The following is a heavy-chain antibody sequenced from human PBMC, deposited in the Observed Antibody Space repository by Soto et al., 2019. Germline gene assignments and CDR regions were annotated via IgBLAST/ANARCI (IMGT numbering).Heavy chain of an antibody. CDR1: GFTFSDYY. J-gene: IGHJ4*02. CDR3: AKSGCSGGSCYSDY. CDR2: ISYDGSNK. D-gene: IGHD2-15*01. Sequence: GGSLRLSCASSGFTFSDYYMSCIRQAPGKGLEWLAVISYDGSNKYYADSVKGRFTISRDNSKNTLYLQMNSLRAEDTAVYYCAKSGCSGGSCYSDYWGQGTLVTVSS. V-gene: IGHV3-30*18.